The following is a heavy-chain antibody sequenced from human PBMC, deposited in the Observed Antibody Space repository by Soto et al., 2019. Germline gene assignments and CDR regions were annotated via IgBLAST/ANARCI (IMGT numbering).Heavy chain of an antibody. CDR3: ARAFFYQGSDSRGYSFDAFDF. J-gene: IGHJ3*01. CDR2: INPSGGST. V-gene: IGHV1-46*01. D-gene: IGHD3-22*01. Sequence: GASVKVSCKASGYIFSNYYMHWVRQAPGQGLEWMGIINPSGGSTSDAQKFQGRVTMTTDRSTSTAYMELRSLRSDDTAVYYCARAFFYQGSDSRGYSFDAFDFWGPGTLVTVSS. CDR1: GYIFSNYY.